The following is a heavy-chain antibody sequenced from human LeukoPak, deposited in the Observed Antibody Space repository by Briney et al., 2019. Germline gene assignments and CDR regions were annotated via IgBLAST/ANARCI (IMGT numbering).Heavy chain of an antibody. CDR1: GYSFGAYY. V-gene: IGHV1-2*02. J-gene: IGHJ4*02. Sequence: GASVKVSCKASGYSFGAYYIHWVRQAPGQGLEWMGYIDPNSGGTNYAQKSQGRVTMTRDTSITTAYMDLTNLRSDDTAMYYCARGHVGGSCRVDYWGQGTLVTVSS. CDR2: IDPNSGGT. CDR3: ARGHVGGSCRVDY. D-gene: IGHD2-15*01.